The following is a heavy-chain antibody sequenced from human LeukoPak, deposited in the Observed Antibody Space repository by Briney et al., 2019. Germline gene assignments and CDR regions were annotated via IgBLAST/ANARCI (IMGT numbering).Heavy chain of an antibody. V-gene: IGHV1-24*01. CDR2: FDPEDGET. Sequence: ASVKVSCKVSGYTLTELSMHWVRQAPGKGLEWMGGFDPEDGETIYAQKFQGRVTMTEDTSTDTAYMELSSLRSEDTAVYYCATGGYSRRFYYYYGMDVWGQGTTVTVSS. CDR1: GYTLTELS. CDR3: ATGGYSRRFYYYYGMDV. D-gene: IGHD2-15*01. J-gene: IGHJ6*02.